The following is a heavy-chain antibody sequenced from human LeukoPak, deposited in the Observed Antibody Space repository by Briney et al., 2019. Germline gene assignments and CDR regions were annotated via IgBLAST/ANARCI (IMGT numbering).Heavy chain of an antibody. D-gene: IGHD2-2*01. V-gene: IGHV4-61*02. Sequence: SETLSLTCTVSGGSISNNHYYWSWIRQPAGKGLEWIGRIFTTGSTNYNPSLKSRVTISVDTSKNQFSLKLSSVTAADTAVYYCARGVLTRGDIWGQGTMVTVSS. CDR1: GGSISNNHYY. CDR3: ARGVLTRGDI. J-gene: IGHJ3*02. CDR2: IFTTGST.